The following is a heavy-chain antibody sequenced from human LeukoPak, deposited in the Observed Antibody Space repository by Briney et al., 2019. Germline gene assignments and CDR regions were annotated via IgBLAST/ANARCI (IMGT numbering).Heavy chain of an antibody. CDR3: AGKPLYDYVAGTSESLGY. J-gene: IGHJ4*02. CDR1: GFTFSNYE. D-gene: IGHD3-16*01. Sequence: GGNLSLSCAASGFTFSNYEMNWVPQAPGQGLEWVSYISISGSTLYYAEPVKVRFTISRDNAKTSLYLHRNSSKDEAVAYCSGAGKPLYDYVAGTSESLGYWGQGTLVTVSS. V-gene: IGHV3-48*03. CDR2: ISISGSTL.